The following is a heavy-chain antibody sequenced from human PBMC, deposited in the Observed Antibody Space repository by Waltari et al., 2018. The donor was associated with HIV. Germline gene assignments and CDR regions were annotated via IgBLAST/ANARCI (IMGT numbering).Heavy chain of an antibody. CDR1: GITFRNAW. Sequence: EVQLVESGGGLVKPGGSLRLSCAASGITFRNAWMSWVRQAPGKGLEWVGRIKSGAEGGTTYYAAAVKGRFTISRDDSKHTLYLQMDSLKTEDTAVYYCTTLWYSYDSTDYWGQGTLVTVSS. CDR3: TTLWYSYDSTDY. D-gene: IGHD3-22*01. V-gene: IGHV3-15*01. J-gene: IGHJ4*02. CDR2: IKSGAEGGTT.